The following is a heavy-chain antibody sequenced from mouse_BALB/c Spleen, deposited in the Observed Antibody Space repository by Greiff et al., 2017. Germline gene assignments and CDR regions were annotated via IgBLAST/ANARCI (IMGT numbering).Heavy chain of an antibody. Sequence: DVKLVESGGGLVQPGGSRKLSCAASGFTFSSFGMHWVRQAPEKGLEWVAYISSGSSTIYYADTVKGRFTISRDNPKNTLILQMTSLRSEDTAMYYCARRDGYAWFAYWGQGTLVTVSA. V-gene: IGHV5-17*02. CDR3: ARRDGYAWFAY. CDR1: GFTFSSFG. J-gene: IGHJ3*01. CDR2: ISSGSSTI. D-gene: IGHD1-2*01.